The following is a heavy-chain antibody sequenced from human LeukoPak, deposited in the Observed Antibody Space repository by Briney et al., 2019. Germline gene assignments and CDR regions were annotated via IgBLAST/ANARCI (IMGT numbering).Heavy chain of an antibody. CDR3: AKDTLGAGYTSSWSFDY. D-gene: IGHD6-13*01. CDR1: GSMFSNHW. CDR2: IKQDGSET. Sequence: GGSLRLSCAASGSMFSNHWMTWVRQAPGKGLEWVANIKQDGSETYYMGYVKGRFTISRDNTKNSLYLQINSLRTEDTALYYCAKDTLGAGYTSSWSFDYWGQGTLVTVSS. V-gene: IGHV3-7*03. J-gene: IGHJ4*02.